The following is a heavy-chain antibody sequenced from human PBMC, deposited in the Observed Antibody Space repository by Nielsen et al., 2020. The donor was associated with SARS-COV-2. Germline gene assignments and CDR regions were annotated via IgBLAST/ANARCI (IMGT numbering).Heavy chain of an antibody. J-gene: IGHJ4*02. D-gene: IGHD3-3*01. CDR2: ISYDGSNK. CDR3: AKDARITIFGVVMGGANFDY. V-gene: IGHV3-30*18. Sequence: GESLKISCAASGFTFSSYGIHWVRQAPGKGLEWVAVISYDGSNKYYADSVKGRFTISRDNSKNTLYLQMNSLRAEDTAVYYCAKDARITIFGVVMGGANFDYWGQGTLVTVSS. CDR1: GFTFSSYG.